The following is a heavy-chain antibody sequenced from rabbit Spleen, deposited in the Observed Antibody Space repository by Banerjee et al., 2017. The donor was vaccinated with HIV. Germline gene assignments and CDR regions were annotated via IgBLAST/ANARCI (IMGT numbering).Heavy chain of an antibody. CDR1: GFSFSNKAV. V-gene: IGHV1S45*01. J-gene: IGHJ4*01. Sequence: QEQVVESGGGLVKPEGSLKLSCTASGFSFSNKAVMCWVRQTPGKGLEWIACINVVTGKAVYASWAKGRFSFSRTSSTTVTLQMTSLTAADTATYFCARDLDGVIGRNFGWWGQGTLVTVS. CDR3: ARDLDGVIGRNFGW. CDR2: INVVTGKA. D-gene: IGHD1-1*01.